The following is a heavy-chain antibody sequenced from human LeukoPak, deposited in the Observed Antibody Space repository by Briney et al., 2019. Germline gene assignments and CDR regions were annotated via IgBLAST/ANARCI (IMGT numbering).Heavy chain of an antibody. CDR1: GGSFSGYY. CDR2: INHSGST. CDR3: ATWRTAKTGFDY. J-gene: IGHJ4*02. D-gene: IGHD1-1*01. V-gene: IGHV4-34*01. Sequence: SETLSLTCAVYGGSFSGYYWSWIRQPPGKGLEWIGEINHSGSTNYNPSLKSRVTISVDTSKNQFSLKLSSVTAADTAVYYCATWRTAKTGFDYWGQGTLVTVSS.